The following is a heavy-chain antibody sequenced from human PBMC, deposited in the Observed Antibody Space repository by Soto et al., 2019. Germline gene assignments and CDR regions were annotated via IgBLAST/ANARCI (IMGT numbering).Heavy chain of an antibody. Sequence: ASVKVSCKASGYTFTSYAIHWVRQAPGQRLEWMGWINAGNGNTKYSQKFQGRVTITRDTSASTAYMELSSLRSEDTAVYYCATACGDQRDALYIWGQGTMVTVSS. V-gene: IGHV1-3*01. CDR3: ATACGDQRDALYI. J-gene: IGHJ3*02. CDR1: GYTFTSYA. CDR2: INAGNGNT. D-gene: IGHD1-1*01.